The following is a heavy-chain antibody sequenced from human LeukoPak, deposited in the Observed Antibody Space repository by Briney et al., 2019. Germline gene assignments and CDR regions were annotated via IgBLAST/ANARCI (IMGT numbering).Heavy chain of an antibody. Sequence: ASVKVSCKASGYTFICYYMHWVRQAPGQGLEWMGIINPSGGSTSYAQKFQGRVTMTRDTSTSTVNMELSSLRSEDTAVYYCARSTFSTHHFDYWGQGTLVTVSS. CDR2: INPSGGST. J-gene: IGHJ4*02. CDR1: GYTFICYY. D-gene: IGHD3-16*01. CDR3: ARSTFSTHHFDY. V-gene: IGHV1-46*01.